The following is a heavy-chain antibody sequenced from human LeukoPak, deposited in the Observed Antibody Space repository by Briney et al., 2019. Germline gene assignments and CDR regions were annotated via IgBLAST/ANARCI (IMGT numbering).Heavy chain of an antibody. CDR1: GGSISSGGYY. CDR2: IYCSGST. D-gene: IGHD3-22*01. CDR3: ARGTYYYDSSGYSYYFDY. V-gene: IGHV4-31*03. Sequence: PSETLSLTCTVSGGSISSGGYYWSWIRQHPGKGLEWIGYIYCSGSTYYNPSLKSRVTISVDTSKNQFSLKLSSVTAADTAVYYCARGTYYYDSSGYSYYFDYWGQGTLVTVSS. J-gene: IGHJ4*02.